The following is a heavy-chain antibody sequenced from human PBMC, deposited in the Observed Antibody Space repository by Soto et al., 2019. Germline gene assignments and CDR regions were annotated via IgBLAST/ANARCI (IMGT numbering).Heavy chain of an antibody. CDR1: GFTFSSYG. Sequence: RGSLRLSCAASGFTFSSYGMHWVRQAPGKGLEWVAVIWYDGSNKYYADSVKGRFTISRDNSKNTLYLQMNSLRAEDTAVYYCARGAGSGSLAPIDYWGQGTLVTVSS. D-gene: IGHD1-26*01. V-gene: IGHV3-33*01. CDR3: ARGAGSGSLAPIDY. CDR2: IWYDGSNK. J-gene: IGHJ4*02.